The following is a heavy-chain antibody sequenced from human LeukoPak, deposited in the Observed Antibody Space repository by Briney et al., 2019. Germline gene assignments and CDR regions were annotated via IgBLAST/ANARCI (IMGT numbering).Heavy chain of an antibody. J-gene: IGHJ4*02. CDR1: GGSISSYY. D-gene: IGHD3-22*01. CDR2: IYYSGST. CDR3: ARLSSGLRY. Sequence: SSETLSLTCTVSGGSISSYYWSWIRQPPGKGLEWIGYIYYSGSTNYNPSLKSRVTISVDTSKNQFSLKLSSVTAADTAVYYCARLSSGLRYWGQGTLVTVSS. V-gene: IGHV4-59*01.